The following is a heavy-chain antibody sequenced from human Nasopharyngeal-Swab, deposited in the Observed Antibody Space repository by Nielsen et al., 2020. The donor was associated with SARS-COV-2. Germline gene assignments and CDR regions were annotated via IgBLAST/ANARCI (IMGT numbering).Heavy chain of an antibody. CDR3: EREALKELLWFGESSSYYGMDV. Sequence: SETLSLTCTVSGGSISSGGYYWSWIRQHPGKGLEWIGYIYDSGSTYYNPSLKSRVTISVDTSKNQFSLKLSSVTAADTAVYYCEREALKELLWFGESSSYYGMDVWGQGTTVTVSS. CDR2: IYDSGST. J-gene: IGHJ6*02. V-gene: IGHV4-31*03. D-gene: IGHD3-10*01. CDR1: GGSISSGGYY.